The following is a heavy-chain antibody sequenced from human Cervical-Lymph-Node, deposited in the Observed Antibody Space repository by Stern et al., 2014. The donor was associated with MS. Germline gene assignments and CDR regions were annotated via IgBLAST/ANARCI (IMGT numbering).Heavy chain of an antibody. CDR2: IYYTGRT. D-gene: IGHD4-17*01. CDR1: GGSISSSSYY. CDR3: ARLGHYGDYFDY. J-gene: IGHJ4*02. V-gene: IGHV4-39*01. Sequence: QLQLQESGPGLVKPSETLSLTCTVSGGSISSSSYYWGWIRQPPGKGLEWIGSIYYTGRTKYNPSLQSRVTLSVDTPKSQFSLKESSVTAADTAVYYCARLGHYGDYFDYWGQGTLVTVSS.